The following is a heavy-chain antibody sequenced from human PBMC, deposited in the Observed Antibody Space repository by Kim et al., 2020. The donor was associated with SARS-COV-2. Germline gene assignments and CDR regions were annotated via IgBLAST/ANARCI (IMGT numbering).Heavy chain of an antibody. D-gene: IGHD2-2*01. CDR2: IIHTGST. Sequence: SETLSLTCGVNGGSFSGYYWSWVRQTPGKGLEGIGDIIHTGSTNYNPSLKSRVTMSVDTSKNQFSLKLNSVTAADTAVYYCARLRGCSTSTCRVWGPGTLVTVSS. CDR1: GGSFSGYY. CDR3: ARLRGCSTSTCRV. J-gene: IGHJ1*01. V-gene: IGHV4-34*12.